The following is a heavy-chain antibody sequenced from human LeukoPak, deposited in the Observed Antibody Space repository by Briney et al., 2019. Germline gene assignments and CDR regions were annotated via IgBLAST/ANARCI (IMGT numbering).Heavy chain of an antibody. J-gene: IGHJ3*02. CDR3: ARDRENDAFDI. V-gene: IGHV1-3*03. CDR2: INAGNGNT. Sequence: ASVKVSCKASGYIFTSYSLHWVRQAPGQRLEWMGWINAGNGNTKYSQEFQGRATISRDTSASTAYMELSSLRSVDMAVYYCARDRENDAFDIWGQGTMVTVPS. CDR1: GYIFTSYS. D-gene: IGHD1-26*01.